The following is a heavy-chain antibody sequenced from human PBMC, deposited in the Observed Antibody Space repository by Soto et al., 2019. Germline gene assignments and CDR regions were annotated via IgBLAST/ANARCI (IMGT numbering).Heavy chain of an antibody. D-gene: IGHD3-10*01. CDR3: IGSYGSGSYYYYYYGMDV. Sequence: GGSLRLSCAASGFTFSNAWMSWVRQAPGKGLEWVGRIKSKTDGGTTDYAAPVKGRFTISRDDSKNTLYLQMNSLKTEDTAVYYCIGSYGSGSYYYYYYGMDVWGQGTTVTVSS. V-gene: IGHV3-15*01. J-gene: IGHJ6*02. CDR1: GFTFSNAW. CDR2: IKSKTDGGTT.